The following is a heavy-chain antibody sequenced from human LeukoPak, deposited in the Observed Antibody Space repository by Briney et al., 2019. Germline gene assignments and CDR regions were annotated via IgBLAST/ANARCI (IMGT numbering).Heavy chain of an antibody. V-gene: IGHV1-46*01. CDR3: ARRRNYDFWSGKDTYGMDV. D-gene: IGHD3-3*01. J-gene: IGHJ6*02. Sequence: ASVKVSCKASGYTFTGYYMHWVRQAPGQGLEWMGWINPNSGSTSYAQKFQGRVTMTRDTSTSTVYMELSSLRSEDTAVYYCARRRNYDFWSGKDTYGMDVWGQGTTVTVSS. CDR2: INPNSGST. CDR1: GYTFTGYY.